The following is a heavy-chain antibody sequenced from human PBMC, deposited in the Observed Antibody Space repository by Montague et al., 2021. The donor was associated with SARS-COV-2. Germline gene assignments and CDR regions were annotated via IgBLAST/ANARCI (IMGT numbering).Heavy chain of an antibody. D-gene: IGHD3-22*01. Sequence: SETLSLTCAVYGGSFSDYYWGWIRQPPGKGLEWIGEINHRGTSNYNPSLKSRVSISVDTSKYQFSLYLGSVTAADAAVYYCARGRQHFNMIVVVMTGGEYYFDYWGQGTLVTVSS. CDR2: INHRGTS. CDR1: GGSFSDYY. CDR3: ARGRQHFNMIVVVMTGGEYYFDY. J-gene: IGHJ4*02. V-gene: IGHV4-34*01.